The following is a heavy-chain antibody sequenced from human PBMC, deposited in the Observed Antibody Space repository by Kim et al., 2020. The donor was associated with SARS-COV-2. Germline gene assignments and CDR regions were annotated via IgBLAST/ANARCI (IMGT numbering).Heavy chain of an antibody. CDR3: ARGPVRDIVVVPAATQYY. J-gene: IGHJ4*01. Sequence: SETLSLTCAVYGGSFSGYYWSWIRQPPGKGLEWIGEISHSGSTNYNPSLKSRVTISVDTSKNQFSLKLSSVTAADTAVYYCARGPVRDIVVVPAATQYY. CDR1: GGSFSGYY. V-gene: IGHV4-34*01. D-gene: IGHD2-2*01. CDR2: ISHSGST.